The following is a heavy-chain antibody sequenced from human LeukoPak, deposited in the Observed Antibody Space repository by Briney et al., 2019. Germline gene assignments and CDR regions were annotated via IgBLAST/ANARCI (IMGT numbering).Heavy chain of an antibody. CDR1: GGSISSSSYY. CDR2: IYYSGSP. D-gene: IGHD3-22*01. Sequence: SETLSLTCTVSGGSISSSSYYWGWIRQPPGEGLEWIGSIYYSGSPYYNPSLKSRVTISVDTSKNQFSLKLSSVTAADTAVYYCARHEIPGYYDSSGYDYWGQGTLVTVSS. CDR3: ARHEIPGYYDSSGYDY. J-gene: IGHJ4*02. V-gene: IGHV4-39*01.